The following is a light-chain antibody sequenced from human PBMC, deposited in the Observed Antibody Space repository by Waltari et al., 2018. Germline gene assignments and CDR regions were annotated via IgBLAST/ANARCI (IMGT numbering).Light chain of an antibody. J-gene: IGKJ2*01. CDR3: QQYKSYPYT. CDR1: QSISTW. V-gene: IGKV1-5*03. Sequence: DIQMTQSPSTLSASVGDRVTITCRASQSISTWLAWYQQKPGKAPKVLIYMASTLETGVPARFSGSGSETEFTLTISNQQPDDFATYFCQQYKSYPYTFGQGTKLEIK. CDR2: MAS.